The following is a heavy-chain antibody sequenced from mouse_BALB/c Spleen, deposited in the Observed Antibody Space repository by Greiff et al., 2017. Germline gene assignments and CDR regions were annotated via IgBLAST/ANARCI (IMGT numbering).Heavy chain of an antibody. CDR3: ARNYDGYYVSDY. CDR2: ISSGGST. V-gene: IGHV5-6-5*01. Sequence: DVHLVESGGGLVKPGGSLKLSCAASGFTFSSYAMSWVRQTPEKRLEWVASISSGGSTYYPDSVKGRFTISRDNARNILYLQMSSLRSEDTAMYYCARNYDGYYVSDYWGQGTTLTVSS. CDR1: GFTFSSYA. D-gene: IGHD2-3*01. J-gene: IGHJ2*01.